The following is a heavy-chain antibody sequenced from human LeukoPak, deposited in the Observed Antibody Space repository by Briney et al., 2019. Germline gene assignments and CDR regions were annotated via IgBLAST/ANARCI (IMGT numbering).Heavy chain of an antibody. J-gene: IGHJ6*03. CDR3: ARDMWELLPPYYYYMDV. CDR2: IYTSGST. Sequence: SETLSLTCTVSGGSISRYYWSWIRQPAGKGLEWIGRIYTSGSTNYNPSLKSRVTMSVDTSKNQFSLKLSSVTAADTAVYYCARDMWELLPPYYYYMDVWGKGTTVTVSS. CDR1: GGSISRYY. V-gene: IGHV4-4*07. D-gene: IGHD1-26*01.